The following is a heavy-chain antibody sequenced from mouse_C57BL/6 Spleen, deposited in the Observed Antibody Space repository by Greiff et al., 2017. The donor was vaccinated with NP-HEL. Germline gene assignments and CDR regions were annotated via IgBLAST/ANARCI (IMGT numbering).Heavy chain of an antibody. CDR1: GYTFTDYN. V-gene: IGHV1-22*01. CDR3: ARSGWLLHPWFAY. Sequence: EVQLVESGPELVKPGASVKMSCKASGYTFTDYNMHWVKQSHGKSLEWIGYINPNNGGTSYNQKFKGKATLTVNKSSSTAYMELRSLTSEDSAVYYCARSGWLLHPWFAYWGQGTLVTVSA. J-gene: IGHJ3*01. CDR2: INPNNGGT. D-gene: IGHD2-3*01.